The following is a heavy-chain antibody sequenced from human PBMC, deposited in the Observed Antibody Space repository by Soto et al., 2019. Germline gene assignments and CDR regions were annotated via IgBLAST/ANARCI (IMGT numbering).Heavy chain of an antibody. D-gene: IGHD3-10*01. CDR3: ARPVNYYYGSGSNYGMDV. CDR1: GYTFTSYG. Sequence: ASVKVSCKASGYTFTSYGISWVRQAPGQGLEWMGWVSAYNGNTNYAQKLQGRVTMTTDTSTSTAYTELRSLRSDDTAVYYCARPVNYYYGSGSNYGMDVWGQGTTVTVSS. CDR2: VSAYNGNT. V-gene: IGHV1-18*01. J-gene: IGHJ6*02.